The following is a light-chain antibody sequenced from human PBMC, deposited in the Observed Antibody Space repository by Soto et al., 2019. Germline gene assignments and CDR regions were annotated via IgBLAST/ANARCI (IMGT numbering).Light chain of an antibody. CDR1: QSVRSNY. J-gene: IGKJ1*01. CDR2: NSS. CDR3: QQYRDLPRT. V-gene: IGKV3-20*01. Sequence: EIVLTQSPGNLSLSPGERANLSCRASQSVRSNYLAWYQQKPGQAPRLLIYNSSTRATGIPDRFSGSGSGTDFTFTISRLEPEDLALYYCQQYRDLPRTFGPGTQVEIK.